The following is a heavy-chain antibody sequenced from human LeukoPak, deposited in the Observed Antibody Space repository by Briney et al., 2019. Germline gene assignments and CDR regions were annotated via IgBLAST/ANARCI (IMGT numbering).Heavy chain of an antibody. J-gene: IGHJ4*02. Sequence: SETLSLTCTVSGGSISSYYWSWIRQPPGKGLEWIGYIYYSGSTNYNPSLKSRVTISVDTSKNQFSLKLSSVTAADTAVYYCARGAVAGTVDYWGQGTLVTVSS. V-gene: IGHV4-59*01. CDR1: GGSISSYY. D-gene: IGHD6-19*01. CDR2: IYYSGST. CDR3: ARGAVAGTVDY.